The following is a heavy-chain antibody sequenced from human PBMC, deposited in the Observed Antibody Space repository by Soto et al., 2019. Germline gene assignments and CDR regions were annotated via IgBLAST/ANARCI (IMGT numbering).Heavy chain of an antibody. V-gene: IGHV3-30-3*01. Sequence: HPGGSLRLSCAASGFTFSSYVMHWVRQAPGKGLEWVAVISYDGSNEYYADSVKGRFTVSRDNSENTLYLQMNSLRPEDTALYYCARAAYCSRTSCLASGMDVWGQGTTVTVSS. J-gene: IGHJ6*02. CDR3: ARAAYCSRTSCLASGMDV. CDR2: ISYDGSNE. D-gene: IGHD2-2*01. CDR1: GFTFSSYV.